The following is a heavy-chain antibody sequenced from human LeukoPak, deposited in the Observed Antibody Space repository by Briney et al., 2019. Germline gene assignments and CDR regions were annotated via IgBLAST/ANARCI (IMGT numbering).Heavy chain of an antibody. J-gene: IGHJ3*02. CDR1: GYSFSSYW. Sequence: GESLKIPCKGLGYSFSSYWNAWVRQRPGKGLEWMGIIYPGGSETRYDPSFQGQVTISADKSISTAYLQWRSLKASDTAMYYCARRSGSDALDIWGQGTMVSVPS. CDR2: IYPGGSET. V-gene: IGHV5-51*01. D-gene: IGHD3-10*01. CDR3: ARRSGSDALDI.